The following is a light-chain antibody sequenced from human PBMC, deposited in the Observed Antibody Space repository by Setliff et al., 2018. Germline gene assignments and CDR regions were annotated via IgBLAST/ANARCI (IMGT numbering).Light chain of an antibody. CDR3: CSYAGSNTFIV. V-gene: IGLV2-23*02. CDR1: NSDVWTYNL. Sequence: QSALTQPASVSGSPVQSITISCTGTNSDVWTYNLVSWYQQHPGKAPKLMIFEVTKRPSGVFDRFSGSKSGNTASLTISGLQTEDEAYYYCCSYAGSNTFIVFGGGTKVTVL. J-gene: IGLJ2*01. CDR2: EVT.